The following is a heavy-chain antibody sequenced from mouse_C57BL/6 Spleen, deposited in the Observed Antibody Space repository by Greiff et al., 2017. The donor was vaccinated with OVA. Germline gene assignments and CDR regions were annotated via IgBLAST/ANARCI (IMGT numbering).Heavy chain of an antibody. J-gene: IGHJ2*01. Sequence: LQESGAELVRPGASVTLSCKASGYTFTDYEMHWVKQTPVHGLEWIGAIDPETGGTAYNQKFKGKAILTADKSSSTAYMELRSLTSEDSAVYYCTRREANYFDYWGQGTTLTVSS. CDR1: GYTFTDYE. D-gene: IGHD1-1*01. CDR3: TRREANYFDY. V-gene: IGHV1-15*01. CDR2: IDPETGGT.